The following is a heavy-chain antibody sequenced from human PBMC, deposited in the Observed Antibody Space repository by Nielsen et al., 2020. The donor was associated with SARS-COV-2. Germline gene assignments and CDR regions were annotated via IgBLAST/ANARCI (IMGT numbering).Heavy chain of an antibody. J-gene: IGHJ5*02. CDR1: GYTFTSYG. D-gene: IGHD3-22*01. V-gene: IGHV1-18*01. CDR2: ISAYNGNT. Sequence: ASVKVSCKASGYTFTSYGISWVRQAPGQGLEWMGWISAYNGNTNYAQKLQGRVTMTTDTSTSTAYMELRSLRSDDTAVYYCARDLGYYYDSSGYRVGWFDPWGQGTLVTVSS. CDR3: ARDLGYYYDSSGYRVGWFDP.